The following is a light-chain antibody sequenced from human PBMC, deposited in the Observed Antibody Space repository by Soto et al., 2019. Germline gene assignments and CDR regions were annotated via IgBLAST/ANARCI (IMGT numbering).Light chain of an antibody. V-gene: IGLV2-14*01. J-gene: IGLJ1*01. CDR2: DVS. CDR1: SGDVGGYNY. CDR3: SSYTSSSTLEV. Sequence: QSALTQPASVSGSPGQSITISCTGTSGDVGGYNYVSWYQQHPGKAPKLMIYDVSDRPPGVSNRFSGSKSGNTASLTISGLQAEDEADYYCSSYTSSSTLEVFGTGTKVTVL.